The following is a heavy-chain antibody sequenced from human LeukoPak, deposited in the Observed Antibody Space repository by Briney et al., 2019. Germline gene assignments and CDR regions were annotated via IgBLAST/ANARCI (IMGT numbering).Heavy chain of an antibody. D-gene: IGHD2-8*01. J-gene: IGHJ5*02. CDR2: ISYSGSN. CDR3: PRAAGVGLLDWFDP. V-gene: IGHV4-59*11. CDR1: GGSPSSHY. Sequence: SETLSLTCTVSGGSPSSHYWSCIRQPPGKGLEWIGYISYSGSNNYNASLKSRVNISVDTSKNQFSLKLSSVPAADTGVYYCPRAAGVGLLDWFDPWGQGTLVTVSS.